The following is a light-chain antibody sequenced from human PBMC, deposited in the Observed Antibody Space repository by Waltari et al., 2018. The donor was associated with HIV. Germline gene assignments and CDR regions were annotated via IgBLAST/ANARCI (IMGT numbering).Light chain of an antibody. CDR1: PSNMGTDYD. J-gene: IGLJ3*02. CDR3: QSYDTSLRGWGM. Sequence: QSVLTQPPSVSGAPGQRVTISCTGIPSNMGTDYDVHWYQQLPGTAPKLLIFLNARRAPGVPDRFTGSKSGSAASLAITGLQADDEATYYCQSYDTSLRGWGMFGGGTKVTVL. V-gene: IGLV1-40*01. CDR2: LNA.